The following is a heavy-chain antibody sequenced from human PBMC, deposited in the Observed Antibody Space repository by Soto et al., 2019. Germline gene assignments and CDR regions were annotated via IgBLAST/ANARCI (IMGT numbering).Heavy chain of an antibody. CDR3: ARRQYYFYYMDV. V-gene: IGHV3-21*01. Sequence: EVQLVESGGGLVKPGGSLRLSCAASGFTFRTYSMNWVRQAPGKGREWVSSISTSSSYISYADSVKGRFTVSRDNAKNSLYLQMNSLRADDTAVYFCARRQYYFYYMDVWGKGTTVTVSS. J-gene: IGHJ6*03. CDR1: GFTFRTYS. CDR2: ISTSSSYI.